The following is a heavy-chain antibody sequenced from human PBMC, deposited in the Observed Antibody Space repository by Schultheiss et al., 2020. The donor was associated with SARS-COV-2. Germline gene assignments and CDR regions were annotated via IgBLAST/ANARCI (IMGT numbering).Heavy chain of an antibody. CDR3: TFSIGKDAFDI. V-gene: IGHV3-33*03. Sequence: GGSLRLSCAASGFTFSSYWMHWVRQAPGKGLEWVAVIWYDGSNKYYADSVKGRFTISRDNAKNSLYLQMNSLRAEDTAVYYCTFSIGKDAFDIWGQGTMVTVSS. D-gene: IGHD6-6*01. CDR2: IWYDGSNK. CDR1: GFTFSSYW. J-gene: IGHJ3*02.